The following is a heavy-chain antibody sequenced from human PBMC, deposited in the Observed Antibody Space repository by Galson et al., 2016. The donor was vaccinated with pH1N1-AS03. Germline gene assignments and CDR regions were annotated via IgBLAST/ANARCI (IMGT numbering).Heavy chain of an antibody. V-gene: IGHV3-64*01. CDR2: ISGNGFST. D-gene: IGHD4/OR15-4a*01. CDR1: GFTFSSYA. J-gene: IGHJ4*02. Sequence: SLRLSCAVGGFTFSSYAMFWVRQAPRKGLEYVSVISGNGFSTYYANSVKDRFTVSRDNSKNTLYLQMGSLRVEDMAVYYCARGPVSYANYWFPPPDYWGQGTLVTVSS. CDR3: ARGPVSYANYWFPPPDY.